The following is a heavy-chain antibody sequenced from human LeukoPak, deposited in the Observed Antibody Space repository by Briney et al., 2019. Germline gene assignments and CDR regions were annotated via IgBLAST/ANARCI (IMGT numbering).Heavy chain of an antibody. CDR3: ARIYNIDSTVFRPFDR. V-gene: IGHV3-7*01. D-gene: IGHD2/OR15-2a*01. CDR1: GFTFSTYW. CDR2: INQDEGEK. Sequence: GGSLRLSCAASGFTFSTYWMGWVRQAPGKGLEWVANINQDEGEKYYVDSVKGRFTISRDNAKNSLYLQINSLRAEDTAVYYCARIYNIDSTVFRPFDRWGQGTLVTVSS. J-gene: IGHJ4*02.